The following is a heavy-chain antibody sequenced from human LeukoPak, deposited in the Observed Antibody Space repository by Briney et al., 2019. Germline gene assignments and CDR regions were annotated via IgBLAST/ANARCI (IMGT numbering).Heavy chain of an antibody. CDR3: ARDRAGLGLLDF. CDR2: IFQSGSP. CDR1: GGPISSGGYS. Sequence: PSETLSLTCAVSGGPISSGGYSWAWLRQPPGKGLEWIGYIFQSGSPSYNPSLRSRVTISVGTSRNQFSLKLNSVTAADTAMYYCARDRAGLGLLDFWGPGTMVTVSS. D-gene: IGHD1-26*01. V-gene: IGHV4-30-2*01. J-gene: IGHJ3*01.